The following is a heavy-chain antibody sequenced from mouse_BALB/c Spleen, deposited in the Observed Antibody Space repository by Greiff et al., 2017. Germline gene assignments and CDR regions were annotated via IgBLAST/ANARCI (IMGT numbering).Heavy chain of an antibody. D-gene: IGHD2-10*02. CDR3: AREGYGKDYFDY. Sequence: EVMLVESGGGLVQPGGSLKLSCAASGFTFSSYGMSWVRQTPDKRLELVATINSNGGSTYYPDSVKGRFTISRDNAKNTLYLQMSSLKSEDTAMYYCAREGYGKDYFDYWGQGTTLTVSS. CDR1: GFTFSSYG. J-gene: IGHJ2*01. V-gene: IGHV5-6-3*01. CDR2: INSNGGST.